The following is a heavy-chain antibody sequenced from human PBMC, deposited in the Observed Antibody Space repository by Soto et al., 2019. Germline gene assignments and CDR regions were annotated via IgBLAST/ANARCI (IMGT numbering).Heavy chain of an antibody. V-gene: IGHV4-39*01. CDR1: GTSIGSSTYY. CDR2: ISYRGTT. Sequence: QLQVQESGPGLVKPSETLSLRCTVSGTSIGSSTYYWGWVRQPPGKSPEWIGGISYRGTTYYNPSLQSRVTISADSSKNQLSLLLTSVSAADMAVYYCVRHPGIVTAVNFDFWGQGTLVTVSS. CDR3: VRHPGIVTAVNFDF. J-gene: IGHJ4*02. D-gene: IGHD2-21*02.